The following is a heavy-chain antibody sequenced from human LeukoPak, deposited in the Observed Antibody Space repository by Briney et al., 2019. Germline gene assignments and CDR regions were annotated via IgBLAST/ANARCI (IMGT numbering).Heavy chain of an antibody. CDR2: IYTSGST. V-gene: IGHV4-61*02. Sequence: PSETLSLTCTVSGGSISSGSYYWSWIRQPAGKGLEWIGRIYTSGSTNYNPSLKSRVTISVDTSKNQFSLKLSSVTAADTAVYYCASGSPFDPWGQGTLVTVSS. CDR3: ASGSPFDP. D-gene: IGHD1-26*01. CDR1: GGSISSGSYY. J-gene: IGHJ5*02.